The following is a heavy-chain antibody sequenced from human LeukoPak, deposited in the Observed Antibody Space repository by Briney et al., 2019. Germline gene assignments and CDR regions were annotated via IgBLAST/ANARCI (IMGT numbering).Heavy chain of an antibody. CDR2: ISYDGNSE. J-gene: IGHJ4*02. CDR1: GFTFSNYS. D-gene: IGHD2-2*01. V-gene: IGHV3-30*18. CDR3: AKDRAVEVPATDY. Sequence: HPGGSLRLSCAVSGFTFSNYSMNWVRQAPGKGLEWVAVISYDGNSEYYADSVRGRFTISSDNSQNTLYLQMNSLRPEDTAVYYCAKDRAVEVPATDYWGQGTLVTVSS.